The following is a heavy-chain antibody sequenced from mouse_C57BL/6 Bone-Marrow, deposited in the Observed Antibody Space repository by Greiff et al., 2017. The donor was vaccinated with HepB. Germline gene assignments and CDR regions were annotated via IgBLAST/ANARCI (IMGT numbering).Heavy chain of an antibody. D-gene: IGHD1-1*01. CDR3: ARHNYGSSWYFDV. V-gene: IGHV5-12*01. CDR2: ISNGGGST. J-gene: IGHJ1*03. CDR1: GFTFSDYY. Sequence: EVKLVESGGGLVQPGGSLKLSCAASGFTFSDYYMYWVRQTPEKRLEWVAYISNGGGSTYYPDTVKGRFTISRDNAKNTLYLQMNRLKSEDTAMYYCARHNYGSSWYFDVWGTGTTVTVSS.